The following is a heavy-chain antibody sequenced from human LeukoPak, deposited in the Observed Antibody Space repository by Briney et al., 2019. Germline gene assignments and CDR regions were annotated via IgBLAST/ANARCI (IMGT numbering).Heavy chain of an antibody. CDR2: FYYSGST. CDR1: GGSISSSRDY. D-gene: IGHD3-16*02. V-gene: IGHV4-39*01. J-gene: IGHJ4*02. Sequence: PWETLSLTCTVSGGSISSSRDYWGWIRQPPGKGLEWIGSFYYSGSTYYNPSLKSRGTISVDTAQKQFSLKLSSVSAADTAVYYCGRHEVVMLTFGGVNVSVYYFDHWGQGTLVTVSS. CDR3: GRHEVVMLTFGGVNVSVYYFDH.